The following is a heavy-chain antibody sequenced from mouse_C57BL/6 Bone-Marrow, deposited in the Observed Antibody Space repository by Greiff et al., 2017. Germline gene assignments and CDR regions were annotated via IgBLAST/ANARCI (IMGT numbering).Heavy chain of an antibody. V-gene: IGHV1S29*02. CDR3: ARELGFAF. J-gene: IGHJ3*01. Sequence: VQLQQSGPELVKPGASVKISCKASGYTFTAYNIHWVKQNNGKSLEWIGYIYPYNGGTGYNQKFKSKATLTVDNSSSTAFMELRSLTSEDSAVYYCARELGFAFWGQGTLVTVSA. CDR2: IYPYNGGT. CDR1: GYTFTAYN.